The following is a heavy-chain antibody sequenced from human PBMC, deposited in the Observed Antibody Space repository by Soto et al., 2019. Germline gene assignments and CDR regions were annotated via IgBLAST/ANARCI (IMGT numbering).Heavy chain of an antibody. J-gene: IGHJ6*02. Sequence: GGSLRLSCAAPGFTFSSYGMHWVRQAPGKGLEWVAVISYDGSNKYYADSVKGRFTISRDNSKNTLYLQMNSLRAEDTAVYYCAKDRGFGELGYYYYGMDVWGQGTTVTVSS. CDR2: ISYDGSNK. CDR3: AKDRGFGELGYYYYGMDV. V-gene: IGHV3-30*18. CDR1: GFTFSSYG. D-gene: IGHD3-10*01.